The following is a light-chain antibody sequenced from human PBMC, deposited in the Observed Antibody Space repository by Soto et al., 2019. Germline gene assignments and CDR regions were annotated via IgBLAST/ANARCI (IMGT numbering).Light chain of an antibody. V-gene: IGLV6-57*04. CDR3: CSYAGSYTFV. Sequence: NFMLTQPHSVSESPGKTLSISCTRSSGSIANNYVQWYQQRPGSAPTTVIYENNQRLSGVPDRFSGSTDGSSNSASLTISGLQTEDEADYYCCSYAGSYTFVFGTGTKVTVL. CDR2: ENN. J-gene: IGLJ1*01. CDR1: SGSIANNY.